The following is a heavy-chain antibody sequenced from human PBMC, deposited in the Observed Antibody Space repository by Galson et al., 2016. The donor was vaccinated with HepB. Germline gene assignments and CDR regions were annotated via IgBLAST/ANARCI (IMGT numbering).Heavy chain of an antibody. CDR2: ISPDGTKK. D-gene: IGHD3-16*01. Sequence: QAPGKGLEWVASISPDGTKKYYADSVTGRFTMSRDSSKDTVYLQMTSLRTEDTATFYCARPAWESAVAFDYWGQGTLVTVSP. CDR3: ARPAWESAVAFDY. V-gene: IGHV3-30*03. J-gene: IGHJ4*02.